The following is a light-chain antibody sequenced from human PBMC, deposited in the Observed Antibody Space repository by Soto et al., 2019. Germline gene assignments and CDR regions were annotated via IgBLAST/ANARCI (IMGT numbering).Light chain of an antibody. CDR3: QHDNSYSEA. CDR1: QSISNW. V-gene: IGKV1-5*01. CDR2: DAS. Sequence: DIHMTQSPSTLPASAGDRVTITCRASQSISNWLAWYQQKPGKAPNLLIYDASSLQSGVPSRFSGSGFGTEFTLTISSLQPDDFATYYCQHDNSYSEAFGQGTKVDI. J-gene: IGKJ1*01.